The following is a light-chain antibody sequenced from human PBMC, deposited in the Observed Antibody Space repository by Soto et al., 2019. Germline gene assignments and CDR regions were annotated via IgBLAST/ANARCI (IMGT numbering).Light chain of an antibody. CDR3: QQRSNWPPAVT. J-gene: IGKJ4*01. CDR1: QSVSSY. Sequence: EIVLTQSPATLSFSPGERATLSCSASQSVSSYLAWYQQKPGQAPRLLIYDASNRATGIPARFSGSGSGTDFTLTISSLEPEDFAVYYCQQRSNWPPAVTFGGGTKVEI. V-gene: IGKV3-11*01. CDR2: DAS.